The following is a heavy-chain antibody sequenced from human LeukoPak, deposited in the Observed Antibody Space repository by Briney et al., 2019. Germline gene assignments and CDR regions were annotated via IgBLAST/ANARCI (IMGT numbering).Heavy chain of an antibody. CDR2: IRSKASGWPI. CDR3: TRRADYCTGGRCYSYFDF. J-gene: IGHJ4*02. V-gene: IGHV3-49*03. Sequence: GGSLRLSCAASGFTFSDYYMSWIRQAPGKGLEWVGFIRSKASGWPIEYAASVKGRFTISRDDSKSIAYLQMNSLKTEDTAVYYCTRRADYCTGGRCYSYFDFGGQGTLVTVSS. CDR1: GFTFSDYY. D-gene: IGHD2-15*01.